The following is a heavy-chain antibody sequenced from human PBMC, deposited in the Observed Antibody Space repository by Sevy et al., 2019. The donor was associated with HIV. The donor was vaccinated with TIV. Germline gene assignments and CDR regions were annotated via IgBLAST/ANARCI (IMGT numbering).Heavy chain of an antibody. Sequence: GGPLRLSCAASGFTFSSYAMHWVRQAPGKGLEWVAVISYDGSNKYYADSVKGRFTISRDNSKNTLYLQMNSLRAEDTAVYYCARDRYFGANYYGSGSFGYWGQGTLVTVSS. J-gene: IGHJ4*02. CDR3: ARDRYFGANYYGSGSFGY. CDR2: ISYDGSNK. CDR1: GFTFSSYA. V-gene: IGHV3-30-3*01. D-gene: IGHD3-10*01.